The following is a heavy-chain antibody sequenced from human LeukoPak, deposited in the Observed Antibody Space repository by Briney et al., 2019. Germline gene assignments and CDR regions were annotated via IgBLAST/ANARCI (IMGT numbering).Heavy chain of an antibody. J-gene: IGHJ4*02. Sequence: GESLKISCKGSGYSFTSYWIGWVRQMPGKGLEWVGIIYPGDSDTRYSPSFQGQVTISADKSISTAYLQWSSLKASDTAMYYCARRDGNTYYDFWSGYSAPFDYWGQGTLVTVSS. CDR2: IYPGDSDT. CDR1: GYSFTSYW. D-gene: IGHD3-3*01. CDR3: ARRDGNTYYDFWSGYSAPFDY. V-gene: IGHV5-51*01.